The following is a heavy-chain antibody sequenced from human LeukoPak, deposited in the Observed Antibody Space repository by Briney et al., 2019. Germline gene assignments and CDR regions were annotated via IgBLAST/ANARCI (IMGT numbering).Heavy chain of an antibody. J-gene: IGHJ5*02. Sequence: SGGSLRLSCAASGFTFSSYGMHWVRQAPGKGLEWVSAISGSGGSTYYADSVKGRFTISRDNSKNTLYLQMNSLRAEDAAVYYCAKDVKYQLPPGSWFDPWGQGTLVTVSS. CDR1: GFTFSSYG. CDR3: AKDVKYQLPPGSWFDP. CDR2: ISGSGGST. V-gene: IGHV3-23*01. D-gene: IGHD2-2*01.